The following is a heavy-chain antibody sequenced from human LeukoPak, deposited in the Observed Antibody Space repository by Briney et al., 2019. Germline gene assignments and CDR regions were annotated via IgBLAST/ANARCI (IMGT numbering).Heavy chain of an antibody. V-gene: IGHV3-7*01. CDR1: GFTFSSYW. CDR3: ARHDLDGDGGNSHAFDI. Sequence: GGSLRLSCAASGFTFSSYWMSWVRQAPGKGLEWVANIKQDGSEKYYVDSVKGRFTISRDNAKNSLYLQMNSLRAEDTAVYYCARHDLDGDGGNSHAFDIWGQGTMVTVSS. J-gene: IGHJ3*02. CDR2: IKQDGSEK. D-gene: IGHD4-23*01.